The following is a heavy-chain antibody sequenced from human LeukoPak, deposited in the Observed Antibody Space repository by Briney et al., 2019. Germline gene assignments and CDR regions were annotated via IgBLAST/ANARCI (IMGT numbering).Heavy chain of an antibody. V-gene: IGHV4-34*01. Sequence: SETLSLTCAVYGGSFSGYYWSWIRQPPGKGLEWIGEINHSGSTNYNPSLKSRVTISVDTSKNQFSLKLSSVTAADTAVYYCARGHSSSWYGWFDPWGQGTLVTVSS. D-gene: IGHD6-13*01. CDR3: ARGHSSSWYGWFDP. CDR2: INHSGST. J-gene: IGHJ5*02. CDR1: GGSFSGYY.